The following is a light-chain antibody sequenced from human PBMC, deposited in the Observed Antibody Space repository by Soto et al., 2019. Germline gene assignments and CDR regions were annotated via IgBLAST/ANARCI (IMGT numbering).Light chain of an antibody. CDR1: QSVSSSY. Sequence: ETVLTQSPGTLSLSPGERATLSCRASQSVSSSYLAWYQQKPGQAPRLLIYGASNRATGIPERFSGSGSGTDFTLIISRLEPEDFAVYYCQQYGNSPWTFGPGAKVEIK. CDR2: GAS. V-gene: IGKV3-20*01. J-gene: IGKJ1*01. CDR3: QQYGNSPWT.